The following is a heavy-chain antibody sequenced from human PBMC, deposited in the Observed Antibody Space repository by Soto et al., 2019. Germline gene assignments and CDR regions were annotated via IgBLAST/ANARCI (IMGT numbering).Heavy chain of an antibody. CDR2: ISGSGGST. V-gene: IGHV3-23*01. D-gene: IGHD6-13*01. J-gene: IGHJ6*02. Sequence: HRESSLKVNSAESGVSLSIYEMSWVRKTPGKGLEWVSAISGSGGSTYYADSVKGRFTISGDNSKNTLYLQMNSLRAEDTAVYYCAKRGGVGAAAGTSIYSYCGMDVWGHGATVTVS. CDR1: GVSLSIYE. CDR3: AKRGGVGAAAGTSIYSYCGMDV.